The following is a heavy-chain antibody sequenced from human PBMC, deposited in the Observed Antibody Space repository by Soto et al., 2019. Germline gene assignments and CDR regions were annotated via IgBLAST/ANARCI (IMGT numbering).Heavy chain of an antibody. CDR1: GGSFSGYY. D-gene: IGHD3-3*01. J-gene: IGHJ6*02. Sequence: GTLSLTCAVYGGSFSGYYWSWIRQPPGKGLEWIGEINHSGSTNYNPSLKSRVTISVDTSKNQFSLKLSSVTAADTAVYYCARNGSYYDFWSGYYFGGGMDVWGQGTTVTVS. CDR3: ARNGSYYDFWSGYYFGGGMDV. V-gene: IGHV4-34*01. CDR2: INHSGST.